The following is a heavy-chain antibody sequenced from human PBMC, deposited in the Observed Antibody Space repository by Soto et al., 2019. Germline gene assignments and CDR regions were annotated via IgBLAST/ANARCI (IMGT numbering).Heavy chain of an antibody. CDR3: ARGDYGKDAFDI. J-gene: IGHJ3*02. D-gene: IGHD3-10*01. V-gene: IGHV4-30-4*01. CDR1: GGSISSGDYY. CDR2: IYYSGST. Sequence: SETLSLTCTVSGGSISSGDYYWSWIRQPPGKGLEWIGYIYYSGSTYYNPSLKGRVTISVDTSKNQFSLKLSSVTAADTAVYYCARGDYGKDAFDIWGQGTMVTVSS.